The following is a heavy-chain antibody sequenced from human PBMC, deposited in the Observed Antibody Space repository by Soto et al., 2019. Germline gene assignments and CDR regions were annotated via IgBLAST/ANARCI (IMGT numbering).Heavy chain of an antibody. D-gene: IGHD3-10*01. CDR3: ARPGIRGVPNSAYYGMDV. Sequence: SVKVSCKASGGTFGSYAISWVRQAPGQGLEWMGGIIPIFGTANYAQKFQGRVTITADESTSTAYMELSSLRSEDTAVYYCARPGIRGVPNSAYYGMDVWGQGTTVTVSS. CDR1: GGTFGSYA. V-gene: IGHV1-69*13. CDR2: IIPIFGTA. J-gene: IGHJ6*02.